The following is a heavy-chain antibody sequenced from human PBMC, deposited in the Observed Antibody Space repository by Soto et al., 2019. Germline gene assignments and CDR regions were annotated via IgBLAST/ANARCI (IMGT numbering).Heavy chain of an antibody. D-gene: IGHD2-15*01. CDR3: SRLGYCSGGSCHNY. CDR1: GGSISNDDYY. CDR2: IHHSGSA. Sequence: QVQLQESGPGLVKPSQTLSITCSVSGGSISNDDYYWSWIRQSPGKGLEWIGHIHHSGSAHYNPSLTGRMIISLDTSKSQFSLNLTSVTAADTAIYYCSRLGYCSGGSCHNYWGQGTLVTVSS. J-gene: IGHJ4*02. V-gene: IGHV4-30-4*01.